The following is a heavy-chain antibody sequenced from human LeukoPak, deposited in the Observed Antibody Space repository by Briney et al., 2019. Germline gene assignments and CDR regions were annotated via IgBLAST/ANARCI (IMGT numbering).Heavy chain of an antibody. J-gene: IGHJ4*02. CDR2: ISGSGGVT. D-gene: IGHD3-3*01. CDR1: GFTFRNYA. CDR3: ARLYYDFRMGY. V-gene: IGHV3-23*01. Sequence: GGSLRLSCAASGFTFRNYAMNWVRQAPGKGLEWVSAISGSGGVTYYADSVKGRFTISRDNSKNTLYLQTNSLRAEDTAVYYCARLYYDFRMGYWGQGTLVTVSS.